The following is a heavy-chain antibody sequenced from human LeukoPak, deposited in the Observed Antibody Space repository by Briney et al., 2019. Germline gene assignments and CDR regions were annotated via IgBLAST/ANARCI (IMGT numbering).Heavy chain of an antibody. D-gene: IGHD1-20*01. J-gene: IGHJ3*02. Sequence: SETLSLTCAVYGGSFSGYYWSWIRQPPGKGLEWIGEINHSGSTNYNPSLKSRVTISVDTSKNQFSLKLSSVTAADTAVYYCARVGYNSWAFDIWGQGTMVTVSS. V-gene: IGHV4-34*01. CDR1: GGSFSGYY. CDR2: INHSGST. CDR3: ARVGYNSWAFDI.